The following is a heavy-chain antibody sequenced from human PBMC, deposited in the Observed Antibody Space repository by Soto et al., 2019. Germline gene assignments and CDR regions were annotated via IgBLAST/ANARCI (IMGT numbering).Heavy chain of an antibody. Sequence: EVQLLESGGGLVQPGGSLRLSCAASGFTFSSYAMAWVRQAPGMGLEWVSVIGGRGGSTYYEDSVQGRFSVARDNSKNTLYLQMNSLRVEDTAVYYCAKGFLGWLYERTFGYGMDVWGEGTTVTVSS. D-gene: IGHD3-3*01. CDR1: GFTFSSYA. CDR3: AKGFLGWLYERTFGYGMDV. CDR2: IGGRGGST. J-gene: IGHJ6*04. V-gene: IGHV3-23*01.